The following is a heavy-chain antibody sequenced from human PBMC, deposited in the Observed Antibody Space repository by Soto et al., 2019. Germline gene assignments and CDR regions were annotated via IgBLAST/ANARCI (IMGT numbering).Heavy chain of an antibody. J-gene: IGHJ6*03. D-gene: IGHD1-1*01. Sequence: QVQLQESGPGLVRPSETLSLTCSVSDGSISGLYWTWVRQSPGKGLEWIGWIYSSGTTNYNPALESRVAFSVDTSKSQFSLKLTAVTAADTAIYYCARLRNLYFMDAWGKGTTVAVSS. CDR1: DGSISGLY. V-gene: IGHV4-59*08. CDR2: IYSSGTT. CDR3: ARLRNLYFMDA.